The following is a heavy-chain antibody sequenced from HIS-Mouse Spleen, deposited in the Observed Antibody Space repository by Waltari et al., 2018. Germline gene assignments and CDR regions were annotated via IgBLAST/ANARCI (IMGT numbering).Heavy chain of an antibody. J-gene: IGHJ2*01. D-gene: IGHD6-13*01. CDR2: IYYSGST. CDR1: GGPISSSSYY. CDR3: AREIPYSSSWYDWYFDL. Sequence: QLQLQESGPGLVKPSETLPPTCTAAGGPISSSSYYWGWIRQPPGKGLEWIGSIYYSGSTYYNPSLKSRVTISVDTSKNQFSLKLSSVTAADTAVYYCAREIPYSSSWYDWYFDLWGRGTLVTVSS. V-gene: IGHV4-39*07.